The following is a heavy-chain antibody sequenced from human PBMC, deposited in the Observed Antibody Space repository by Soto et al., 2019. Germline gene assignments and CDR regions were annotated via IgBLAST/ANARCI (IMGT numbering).Heavy chain of an antibody. Sequence: SETLSLTCAVSGGSISSGGYSWSWIRQPPGKGLEWIGYIYHSGSTYYNPSLKSRVTISVDRSKNQFSLKLSSVTAADTAVYYCASLYTGSWYYYYGMDVWGQGTTVTVSS. D-gene: IGHD1-1*01. CDR1: GGSISSGGYS. J-gene: IGHJ6*02. CDR2: IYHSGST. V-gene: IGHV4-30-2*01. CDR3: ASLYTGSWYYYYGMDV.